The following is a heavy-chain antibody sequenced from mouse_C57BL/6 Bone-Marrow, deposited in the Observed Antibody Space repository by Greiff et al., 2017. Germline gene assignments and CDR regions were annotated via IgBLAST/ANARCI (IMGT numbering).Heavy chain of an antibody. D-gene: IGHD1-1*01. CDR2: INPNNGGT. V-gene: IGHV1-18*01. Sequence: EVKLMESGPELVKPGASVKIPCKASGYTFTDYNMDWVKQSHGKSLEWIGDINPNNGGTISNQKFKGTATLTVDKSSSTAYMELRSLTSEDTAVYYCARGGITTVGGLGYFDVGGTGTTVTVAS. CDR3: ARGGITTVGGLGYFDV. CDR1: GYTFTDYN. J-gene: IGHJ1*03.